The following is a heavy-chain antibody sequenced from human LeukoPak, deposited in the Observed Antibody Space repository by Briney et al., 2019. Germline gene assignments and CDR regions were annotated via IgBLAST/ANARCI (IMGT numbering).Heavy chain of an antibody. D-gene: IGHD6-13*01. CDR2: IYHSGST. J-gene: IGHJ4*02. CDR1: GGSISSGGYY. CDR3: ARGVGGSSWYPSFDY. Sequence: SQTLSLTCIVSGGSISSGGYYWSRIRQPPGKGLEWIGYIYHSGSTYYNPSLKSRVTISVDRSKNQFSLKLSSVTAADTAVYYCARGVGGSSWYPSFDYWGQGTLVTVSS. V-gene: IGHV4-30-2*01.